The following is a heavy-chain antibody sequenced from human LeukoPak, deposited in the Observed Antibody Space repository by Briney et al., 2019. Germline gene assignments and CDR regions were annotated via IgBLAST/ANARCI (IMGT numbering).Heavy chain of an antibody. CDR3: ARVYYYSSYWFDP. Sequence: PSETLSLTCTVSGGSVTIGSYYWSWIRQPPGKGLEWIGCIYYSGNTDYNPSLKSRVTISVDTSKYQFSLKLNSVTAADTAVYFYARVYYYSSYWFDPWGQGTLVTVSS. CDR1: GGSVTIGSYY. CDR2: IYYSGNT. D-gene: IGHD3-10*01. V-gene: IGHV4-61*01. J-gene: IGHJ5*02.